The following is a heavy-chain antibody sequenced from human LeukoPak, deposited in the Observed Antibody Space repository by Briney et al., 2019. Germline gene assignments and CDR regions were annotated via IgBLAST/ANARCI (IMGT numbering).Heavy chain of an antibody. CDR1: GFTFRTYD. V-gene: IGHV3-30*02. CDR2: IRYDGSNK. CDR3: AKDKGFGTGTLDY. Sequence: GGSLRLSCVASGFTFRTYDSLWVRRAPAKGLGGGPFIRYDGSNKYYADSVKGRFTISRDNSKNTLYLQMNSLRAEDTAVYYCAKDKGFGTGTLDYWGQGTLVTVSS. D-gene: IGHD1-1*01. J-gene: IGHJ4*02.